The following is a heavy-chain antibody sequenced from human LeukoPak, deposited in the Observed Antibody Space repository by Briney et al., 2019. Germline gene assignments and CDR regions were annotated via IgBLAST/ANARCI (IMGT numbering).Heavy chain of an antibody. CDR2: IYYSGST. D-gene: IGHD3-22*01. Sequence: SETLSLTCTVSGGSISSYYWSWIRQPPGKGLEWIGYIYYSGSTNYNPSLKSRVTISVDTSKNQFSLKLSSVTAADTAVYYCARANSGYPPDYWAREPWSPSPQ. CDR1: GGSISSYY. J-gene: IGHJ4*02. CDR3: ARANSGYPPDY. V-gene: IGHV4-59*01.